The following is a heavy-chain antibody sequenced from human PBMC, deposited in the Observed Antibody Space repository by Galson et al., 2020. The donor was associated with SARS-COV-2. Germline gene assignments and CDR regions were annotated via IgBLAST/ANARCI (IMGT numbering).Heavy chain of an antibody. D-gene: IGHD1-26*01. CDR2: TRNKANSYTT. Sequence: GGSLRLSCAASGFTFSDHYMDWVRQAPGKGLEWVGRTRNKANSYTTEYAASVKGRFTISSDDSKNSLYLQMNSLKTEDTAVYYCARLSGAGWDDAFDIWGQGTMVTVSS. CDR1: GFTFSDHY. J-gene: IGHJ3*02. V-gene: IGHV3-72*01. CDR3: ARLSGAGWDDAFDI.